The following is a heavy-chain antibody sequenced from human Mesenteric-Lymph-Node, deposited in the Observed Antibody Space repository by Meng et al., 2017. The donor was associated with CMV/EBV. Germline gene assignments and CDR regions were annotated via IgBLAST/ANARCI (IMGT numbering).Heavy chain of an antibody. CDR2: ISGNGMSI. CDR1: GFIFSDYY. D-gene: IGHD6-19*01. Sequence: LSLTCAASGFIFSDYYMNWIRQAPGKGLEWVAYISGNGMSIDYADSAKGRFTISRDDAKNSLFLHMNSLSVEDTAVYYCARDPYSIAVAGKGEFDDWGQGTLVTVSS. CDR3: ARDPYSIAVAGKGEFDD. V-gene: IGHV3-11*01. J-gene: IGHJ4*02.